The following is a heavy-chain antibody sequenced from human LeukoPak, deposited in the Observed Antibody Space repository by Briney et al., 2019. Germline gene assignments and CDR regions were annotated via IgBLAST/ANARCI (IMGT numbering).Heavy chain of an antibody. V-gene: IGHV3-11*01. Sequence: GGPLRLSCAASGFTFSDFYMSGIRQAPGKGLEFISYISGWGDTIFYADSVKGRFTISRDNAKNSLYLQMNSLRAEDTAVYYCARVHCSGGGCSSWGQGTLVTVSS. CDR2: ISGWGDTI. D-gene: IGHD2-15*01. J-gene: IGHJ4*02. CDR3: ARVHCSGGGCSS. CDR1: GFTFSDFY.